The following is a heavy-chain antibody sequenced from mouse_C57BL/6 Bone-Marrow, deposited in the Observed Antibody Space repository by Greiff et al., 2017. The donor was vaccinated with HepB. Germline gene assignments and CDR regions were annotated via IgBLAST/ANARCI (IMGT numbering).Heavy chain of an antibody. CDR2: IHPNSGST. V-gene: IGHV1-64*01. CDR3: ARAGIYYGNYGY. D-gene: IGHD2-1*01. Sequence: QVQLQQPGAELVKPGASVKLSCKASGYTFTSYWMHWVKQRPGQGLEWIGMIHPNSGSTNYNEKFKSKATLTVDKSSSTAYMQLSSLTSEDSAVYYCARAGIYYGNYGYWGQGTTLTVSS. J-gene: IGHJ2*01. CDR1: GYTFTSYW.